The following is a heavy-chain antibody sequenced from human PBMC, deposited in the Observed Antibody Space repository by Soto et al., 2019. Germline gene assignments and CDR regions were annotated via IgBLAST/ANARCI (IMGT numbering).Heavy chain of an antibody. V-gene: IGHV1-69*06. Sequence: SVKVSCKASGGTFSSYAISWVRQAPGQGLEWMGGIIPIFGTANYAQKFQGRVTITADKSTSTAYMELSSLRSEDTAVYYCAGYGSSGYYGPLDYWGQGTLVTVSS. CDR3: AGYGSSGYYGPLDY. J-gene: IGHJ4*02. CDR2: IIPIFGTA. D-gene: IGHD3-22*01. CDR1: GGTFSSYA.